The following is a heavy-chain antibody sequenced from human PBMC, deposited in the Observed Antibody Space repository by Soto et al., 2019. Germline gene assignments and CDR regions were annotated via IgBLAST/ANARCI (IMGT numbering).Heavy chain of an antibody. D-gene: IGHD2-2*01. J-gene: IGHJ4*02. CDR3: ARARAVVVPAATEFDY. Sequence: QVQLQQWGAGLLKPSETLSLTCAVYGGSFSGYYWSWIRQPPGKGLEWIGEINHSGSTNYNPSLKSRVTISVDTSKNQFSLKLSAVTAADTAVYYCARARAVVVPAATEFDYWGQGTLVTVSS. CDR1: GGSFSGYY. V-gene: IGHV4-34*01. CDR2: INHSGST.